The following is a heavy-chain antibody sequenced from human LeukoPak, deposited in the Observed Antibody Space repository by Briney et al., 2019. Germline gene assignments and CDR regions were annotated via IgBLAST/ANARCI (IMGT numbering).Heavy chain of an antibody. CDR1: GYTFTSYD. CDR2: MSPNSGDT. CDR3: ARGPPTGGYDY. J-gene: IGHJ4*02. Sequence: ASVKVSCKASGYTFTSYDFNWVRQATGQRPEWMGWMSPNSGDTGYAQKFQDRVTMTRSTSISTAYMELSSLRSDDTAVYYCARGPPTGGYDYWGPETLVTVSS. D-gene: IGHD3-16*01. V-gene: IGHV1-8*01.